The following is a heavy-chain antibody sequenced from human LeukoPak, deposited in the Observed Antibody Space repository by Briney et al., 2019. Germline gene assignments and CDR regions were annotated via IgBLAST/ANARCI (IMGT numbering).Heavy chain of an antibody. J-gene: IGHJ6*03. Sequence: GGSLRLSCAASGFTFSSYAMHWVRQAPGKGLEWVAVISYDGSNKYYADSVKGRFTISRGNSKNTLYLQMNSLRAEDTAVYYCATGGGWEPSSGVVTHIDVWGKGTTVTVSS. CDR1: GFTFSSYA. CDR2: ISYDGSNK. CDR3: ATGGGWEPSSGVVTHIDV. D-gene: IGHD3-3*01. V-gene: IGHV3-30*04.